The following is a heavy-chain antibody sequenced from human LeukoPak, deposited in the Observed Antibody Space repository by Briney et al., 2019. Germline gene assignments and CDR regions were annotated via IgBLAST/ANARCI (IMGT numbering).Heavy chain of an antibody. J-gene: IGHJ4*02. D-gene: IGHD6-19*01. CDR1: GGSFSGYY. Sequence: PSETLSLTCAVYGGSFSGYYWSWIRQPPGKGLDWIGEINHSGSTNYNPSLKSRVTISVDTSKNQFSLKLSSVTAADTAVYYCARAGIAVAGTVDYWGQGTLVTVSS. V-gene: IGHV4-34*01. CDR3: ARAGIAVAGTVDY. CDR2: INHSGST.